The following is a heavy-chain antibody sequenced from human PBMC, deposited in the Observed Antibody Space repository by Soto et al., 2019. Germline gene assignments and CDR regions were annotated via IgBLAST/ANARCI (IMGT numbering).Heavy chain of an antibody. D-gene: IGHD1-1*01. V-gene: IGHV4-34*01. Sequence: QVQLQQWGAGLLKPSETLSLTCAVYGGFVSSGTYYWSWIRQPPGKGLEWIGEMSHSGGTPFNPSRKSRVTISVDTSKNQFSLKMSSVTAADTALYYCARVERGTVTTVVDAFDIWGPGTMVTVSS. CDR2: MSHSGGT. J-gene: IGHJ3*02. CDR1: GGFVSSGTYY. CDR3: ARVERGTVTTVVDAFDI.